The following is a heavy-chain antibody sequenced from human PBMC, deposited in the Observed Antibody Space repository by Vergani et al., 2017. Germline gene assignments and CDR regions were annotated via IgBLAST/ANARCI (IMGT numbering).Heavy chain of an antibody. D-gene: IGHD2-15*01. V-gene: IGHV3-23*01. CDR2: ISGSGATS. CDR1: GFTFTSYA. Sequence: EVQLLESGGGLVQPGGSLRLSCVGSGFTFTSYAMNWVRQAPGKGLEWVSGISGSGATSYYGESMKGRFAMSRDNSKNTVYVQMINLTPEDTAVYYCAKGGVVADTRYYDMDVWCNGTTVTVSS. J-gene: IGHJ6*03. CDR3: AKGGVVADTRYYDMDV.